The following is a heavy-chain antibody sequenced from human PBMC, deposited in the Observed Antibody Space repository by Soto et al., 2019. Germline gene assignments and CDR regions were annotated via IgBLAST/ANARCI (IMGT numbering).Heavy chain of an antibody. CDR3: ARGTVRDHDFGDH. CDR1: GFTFSTYW. CDR2: MSSDGSST. Sequence: EVQLVGSGGDLVQPGGSLRLYCAASGFTFSTYWMHWVRQVPGKGPEWVSRMSSDGSSTAYADSVRGRFIISRDNAKNTLYLQMNSLRVDDTAVYYCARGTVRDHDFGDHWGLGTLVAVSS. J-gene: IGHJ4*02. D-gene: IGHD4-17*01. V-gene: IGHV3-74*01.